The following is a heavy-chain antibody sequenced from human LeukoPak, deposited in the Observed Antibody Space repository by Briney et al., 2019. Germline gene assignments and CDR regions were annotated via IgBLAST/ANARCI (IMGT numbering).Heavy chain of an antibody. CDR2: IWYDGSNK. V-gene: IGHV3-33*01. Sequence: GGSPRLSCAASGFTFSSYGMHWVRQAPGKGLEWVAVIWYDGSNKYYADSVKGRFTISRDNSKNTLYLQMNSLRAEDTAVYYCARDHDYSNYYFDYWGQGTLVTVSS. CDR3: ARDHDYSNYYFDY. CDR1: GFTFSSYG. J-gene: IGHJ4*02. D-gene: IGHD4-11*01.